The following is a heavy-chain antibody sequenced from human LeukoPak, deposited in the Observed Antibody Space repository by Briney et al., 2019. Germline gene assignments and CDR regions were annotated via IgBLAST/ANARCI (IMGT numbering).Heavy chain of an antibody. CDR1: GFTFSSYW. V-gene: IGHV3-7*03. Sequence: QPGGSLRLSCAASGFTFSSYWMTWVRQAPGKGLEWVANIKEDGGEKYYVDSVKGRFTISRDNAKNSLYLQMNSLRAEDTAVYYCAKGGVVPGAKYGMDVWAQGTTVTVSS. CDR2: IKEDGGEK. J-gene: IGHJ6*02. D-gene: IGHD2-2*01. CDR3: AKGGVVPGAKYGMDV.